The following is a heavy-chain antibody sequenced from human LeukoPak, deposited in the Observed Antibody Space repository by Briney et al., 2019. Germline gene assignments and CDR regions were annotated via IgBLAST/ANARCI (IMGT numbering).Heavy chain of an antibody. CDR3: ARDYDILTGYQVHDY. V-gene: IGHV4-34*01. Sequence: SETLSLTCSLYSGSFNDYYWSWIRQPPGKGLEWIGEINHSGNTNFNPSLKSRVTISVDTSKNQFSLKLSSVTAADTAVYYCARDYDILTGYQVHDYWGQGTLVTVSS. J-gene: IGHJ4*02. CDR2: INHSGNT. D-gene: IGHD3-9*01. CDR1: SGSFNDYY.